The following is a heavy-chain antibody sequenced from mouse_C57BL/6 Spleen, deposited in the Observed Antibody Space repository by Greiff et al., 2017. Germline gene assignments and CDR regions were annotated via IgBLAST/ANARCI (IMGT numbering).Heavy chain of an antibody. CDR3: ARVDLIYYYGSSTWFAY. V-gene: IGHV5-16*01. CDR1: GFTFSDYY. D-gene: IGHD1-1*01. CDR2: INYDGSST. Sequence: EVQLVESEGGLVQPGSSMKLSCTASGFTFSDYYMAWVRQVPEKGLEWVANINYDGSSTYYLDSLKSRFIISRDNAKNILYLQMSSLKSEDTATXYCARVDLIYYYGSSTWFAYWGQGTLVTVSA. J-gene: IGHJ3*01.